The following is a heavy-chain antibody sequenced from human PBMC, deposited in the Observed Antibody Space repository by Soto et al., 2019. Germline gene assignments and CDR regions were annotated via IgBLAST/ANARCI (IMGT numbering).Heavy chain of an antibody. J-gene: IGHJ3*02. CDR3: ASSVVLDSTDALDI. Sequence: ASVKVSCKASGYTFTSYGISWVRQAPGQGLEWMGWISAYNGNTNYAQKLQGRVTMTTDTSTSTAYMELRSLRSDDTAVYYCASSVVLDSTDALDIWGQGTMVTVSS. CDR2: ISAYNGNT. V-gene: IGHV1-18*01. D-gene: IGHD3-3*02. CDR1: GYTFTSYG.